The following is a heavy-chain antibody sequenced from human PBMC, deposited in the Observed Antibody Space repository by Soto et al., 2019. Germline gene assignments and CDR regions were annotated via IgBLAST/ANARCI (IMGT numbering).Heavy chain of an antibody. CDR2: ISWNGDAT. CDR3: ANLPLYGSGFDC. J-gene: IGHJ4*02. CDR1: GFTFDDYA. V-gene: IGHV3-9*01. Sequence: EVQLVESGGGLVPPGTSLRLSCAASGFTFDDYAIHWVRRAPGKGLEWVSGISWNGDATGYADSVKGRFTISRDNAKNSLYLQMNSLRIEDTAIYYCANLPLYGSGFDCWGQGTPVTVSS. D-gene: IGHD3-10*01.